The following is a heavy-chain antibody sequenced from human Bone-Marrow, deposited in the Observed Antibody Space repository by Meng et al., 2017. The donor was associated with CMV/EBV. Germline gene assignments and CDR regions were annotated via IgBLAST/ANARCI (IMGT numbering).Heavy chain of an antibody. J-gene: IGHJ1*01. CDR3: AKDIAARPKYFQH. V-gene: IGHV3-9*01. CDR1: GFTFGDYA. Sequence: SLKISCAASGFTFGDYAMHWVRQLPGKGLEWVSGISWDSGTIDYADSVKGRFTISRDNAKNSLYLQMNSLRAEDTALYYCAKDIAARPKYFQHWGQGTLVTVSS. D-gene: IGHD6-6*01. CDR2: ISWDSGTI.